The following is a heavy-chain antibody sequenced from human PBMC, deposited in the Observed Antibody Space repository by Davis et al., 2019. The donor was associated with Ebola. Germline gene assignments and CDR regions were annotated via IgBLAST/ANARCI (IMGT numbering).Heavy chain of an antibody. CDR2: ISYDGDNS. CDR3: ANHYYDSSGYYSHYFDY. Sequence: PGGSLRLSCAASEFTFTTYVMHWVRQAPGKGLEWVAVISYDGDNSYYADSVKGRFTISRENSKNTVYLQMNSLRTEDTAVYYCANHYYDSSGYYSHYFDYWGQGTLVTVSS. D-gene: IGHD3-22*01. V-gene: IGHV3-30-3*01. J-gene: IGHJ4*02. CDR1: EFTFTTYV.